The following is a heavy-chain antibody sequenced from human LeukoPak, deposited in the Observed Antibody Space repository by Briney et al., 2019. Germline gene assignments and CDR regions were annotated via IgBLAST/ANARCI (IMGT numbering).Heavy chain of an antibody. J-gene: IGHJ4*02. Sequence: GGSLRLSCAVSGFTFSSYAMHWVRQAPGKGLEWVAVISYDGSNKYYADSVKGRFTISRDNSKNTLYLQMNSLRAEDTAVYYCARVQAYYYDSSGYYLEYWGQGTLVTVSS. V-gene: IGHV3-30*04. CDR3: ARVQAYYYDSSGYYLEY. CDR1: GFTFSSYA. CDR2: ISYDGSNK. D-gene: IGHD3-22*01.